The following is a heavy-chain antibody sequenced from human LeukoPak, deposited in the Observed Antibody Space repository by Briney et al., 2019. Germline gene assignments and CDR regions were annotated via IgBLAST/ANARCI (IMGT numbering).Heavy chain of an antibody. J-gene: IGHJ3*02. CDR2: IKQDGSEK. V-gene: IGHV3-7*01. Sequence: GGSLRLSCAASGFTFSSYWMSWVRQAPGKGLEWVANIKQDGSEKYYVDSAKGRFTISRDNAKNSLYLQMNSLRAEDTAVYYCARETSPYSSGALYAFDIWGQGTMVTVSS. CDR1: GFTFSSYW. D-gene: IGHD3-22*01. CDR3: ARETSPYSSGALYAFDI.